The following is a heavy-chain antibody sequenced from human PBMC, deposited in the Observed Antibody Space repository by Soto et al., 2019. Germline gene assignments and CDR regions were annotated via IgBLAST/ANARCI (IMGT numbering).Heavy chain of an antibody. J-gene: IGHJ4*02. CDR2: IIPIFGTA. D-gene: IGHD2-15*01. CDR3: ARDPPYCSGGSCYPPYFDY. CDR1: GGTFSSYA. Sequence: SVKVSCKASGGTFSSYAISWVRQAPGQGLEWMGGIIPIFGTANYAQKFQGRVTITADESTSTAYMELSSLRSEDTAVYYCARDPPYCSGGSCYPPYFDYWGQGTLVTVSS. V-gene: IGHV1-69*13.